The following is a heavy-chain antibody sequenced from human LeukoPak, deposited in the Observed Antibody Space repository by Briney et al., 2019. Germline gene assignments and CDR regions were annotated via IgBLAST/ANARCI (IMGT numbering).Heavy chain of an antibody. V-gene: IGHV3-7*01. CDR3: ARRNLLDS. CDR1: GFALSGFW. J-gene: IGHJ4*02. Sequence: RGSLRLSCAASGFALSGFWMNWVRQAPGKGLEWVANIKYDGSEKNYVDSVKGRFTISRDNAKNSLYLQMNSLRAEDTAVYYCARRNLLDSWGQGTLATVSS. CDR2: IKYDGSEK.